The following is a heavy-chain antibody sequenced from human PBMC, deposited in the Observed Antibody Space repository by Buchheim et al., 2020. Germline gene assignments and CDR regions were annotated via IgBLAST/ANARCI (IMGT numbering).Heavy chain of an antibody. V-gene: IGHV4-59*01. CDR2: IYYSGST. D-gene: IGHD6-13*01. Sequence: QVQLQESGPGLVKPSETLSLTCTVSGGSISSYYWSWIRQPPGKGLEWIGYIYYSGSTNYNPSLKRRVTITVDTSKNQVARKLSSVTAADTAVYYCARVFSSSWYYVDYWGQGTL. J-gene: IGHJ4*02. CDR3: ARVFSSSWYYVDY. CDR1: GGSISSYY.